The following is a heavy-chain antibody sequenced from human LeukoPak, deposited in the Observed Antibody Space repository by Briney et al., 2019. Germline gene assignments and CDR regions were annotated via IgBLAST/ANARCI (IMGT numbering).Heavy chain of an antibody. CDR3: ARDLLNYYGSGSSNDY. CDR2: IYTSGST. V-gene: IGHV4-4*07. CDR1: GGSISSYY. J-gene: IGHJ4*02. Sequence: SETLSLTCTVSGGSISSYYWSWIRQPAGKGLEWIGRIYTSGSTNYSPSLKSRVTMSVDTSKNQFSLKLSSVTAADTAVYYCARDLLNYYGSGSSNDYWGQGTLVTVSS. D-gene: IGHD3-10*01.